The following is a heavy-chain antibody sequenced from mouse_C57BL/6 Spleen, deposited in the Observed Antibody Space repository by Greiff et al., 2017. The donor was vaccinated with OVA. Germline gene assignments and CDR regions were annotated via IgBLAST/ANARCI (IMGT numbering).Heavy chain of an antibody. Sequence: VQLQESGPELVKPGASVKISCKASGYTFTDYYINWVKQRPGQGLEWIGWIFPGSGSTYYNEKFKGKATLTVDKSTSTAYMLLSSLTSEDSAVYFCARLRSGFYGSLAYWGQGTLVTVSA. CDR2: IFPGSGST. CDR3: ARLRSGFYGSLAY. CDR1: GYTFTDYY. J-gene: IGHJ3*01. D-gene: IGHD1-1*01. V-gene: IGHV1-75*01.